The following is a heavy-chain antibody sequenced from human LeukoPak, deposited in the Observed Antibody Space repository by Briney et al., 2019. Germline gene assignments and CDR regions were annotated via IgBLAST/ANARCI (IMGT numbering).Heavy chain of an antibody. Sequence: GGSLRLSCAASGFTFSSYSMNWVRQAPGKGLEWVSYISSSSSTIYYADSVKGRFTISRDNAKNSLYLQMNSLRAEDTAVYYCARVLRPYYFDYWGQGTLVTVSS. CDR1: GFTFSSYS. CDR3: ARVLRPYYFDY. J-gene: IGHJ4*02. D-gene: IGHD4-17*01. V-gene: IGHV3-48*04. CDR2: ISSSSSTI.